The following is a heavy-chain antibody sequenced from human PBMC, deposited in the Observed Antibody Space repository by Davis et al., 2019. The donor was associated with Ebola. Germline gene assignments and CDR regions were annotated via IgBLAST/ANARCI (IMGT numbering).Heavy chain of an antibody. Sequence: GESLKISCAASGFTFSSYWMHWVRQAPGKGLVWVSRINSDGSSTSYADSVKGRFTISRDNAKNTLYLQMNSLRAEDTAVYYCARDRPVFYYEKGFYFDYWGQGTLVTVSS. CDR3: ARDRPVFYYEKGFYFDY. CDR2: INSDGSST. V-gene: IGHV3-74*01. CDR1: GFTFSSYW. D-gene: IGHD3-22*01. J-gene: IGHJ4*02.